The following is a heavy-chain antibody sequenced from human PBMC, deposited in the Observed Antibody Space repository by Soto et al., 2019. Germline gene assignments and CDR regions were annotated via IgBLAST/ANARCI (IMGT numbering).Heavy chain of an antibody. Sequence: ESGGGLVQPGGSLRPSCTASGFAVRHNYMTWVRQAPGKGLEWVSLIYSGGDTAYADSVKGRFTISRHTSQNTLYLQMNSLRAEDTAVYYCARKTDSIPSGGDVWGKGTAVTVSS. CDR2: IYSGGDT. CDR3: ARKTDSIPSGGDV. V-gene: IGHV3-53*04. D-gene: IGHD3-10*01. CDR1: GFAVRHNY. J-gene: IGHJ6*04.